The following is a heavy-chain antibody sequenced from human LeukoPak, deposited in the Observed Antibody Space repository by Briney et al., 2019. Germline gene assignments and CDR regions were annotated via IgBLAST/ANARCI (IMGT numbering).Heavy chain of an antibody. CDR2: ISSSSSYI. J-gene: IGHJ5*02. Sequence: GGSPRLSCAASGFTFSGYSMNWVRQAPGKGLEWVSSISSSSSYIYYADSVKGRFTISRDNAKNSLYLQMNSLRAEDTAVYYCARVLSRDYGSGSYSYYDSSGYYSTWGQGTLVTVSS. CDR1: GFTFSGYS. V-gene: IGHV3-21*01. CDR3: ARVLSRDYGSGSYSYYDSSGYYST. D-gene: IGHD3-22*01.